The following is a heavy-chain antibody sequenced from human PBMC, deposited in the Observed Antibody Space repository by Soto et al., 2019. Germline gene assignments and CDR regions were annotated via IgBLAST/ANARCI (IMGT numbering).Heavy chain of an antibody. V-gene: IGHV6-1*01. CDR1: GNSVSSNSPA. CDR2: TYYRSKWYN. Sequence: PSETLSLTCAISGNSVSSNSPAWNWIRHSPSRGVEWLGRTYYRSKWYNDYAVSMRSRITINPDTTKNQFSLQLNSATPEDTAVYYCATCRFDYWGQGTLVTVSS. CDR3: ATCRFDY. J-gene: IGHJ4*02.